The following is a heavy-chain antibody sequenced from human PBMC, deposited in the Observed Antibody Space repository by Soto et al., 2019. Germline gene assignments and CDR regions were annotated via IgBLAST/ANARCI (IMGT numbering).Heavy chain of an antibody. D-gene: IGHD3-22*01. Sequence: LRLCCAASGFTFSSYAMSWVRQAPGKGLEWVSAISGSGGSTYYADSVKGRFTISRDNSKNTLYLQMNSLRAEDTAVYYCANYDSSGYYSWFDYWGQGTLVTVSS. V-gene: IGHV3-23*01. CDR2: ISGSGGST. CDR1: GFTFSSYA. CDR3: ANYDSSGYYSWFDY. J-gene: IGHJ4*02.